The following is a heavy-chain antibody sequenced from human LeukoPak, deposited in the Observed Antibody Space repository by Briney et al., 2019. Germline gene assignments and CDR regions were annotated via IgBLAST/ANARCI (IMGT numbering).Heavy chain of an antibody. CDR3: ARDWVRDGYNADAFDI. Sequence: PPETLSLTCTVSGGSISSYYWSWIRQPAGKGLEWIGRIYTIVSTNYNTSLKSQVTISVYTSKNQFSLKLSSVTAADTAVYYCARDWVRDGYNADAFDIWGQGTMVTVSS. J-gene: IGHJ3*02. D-gene: IGHD5-24*01. V-gene: IGHV4-4*07. CDR2: IYTIVST. CDR1: GGSISSYY.